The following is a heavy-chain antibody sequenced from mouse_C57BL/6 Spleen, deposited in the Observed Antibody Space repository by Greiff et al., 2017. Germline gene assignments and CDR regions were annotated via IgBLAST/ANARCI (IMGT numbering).Heavy chain of an antibody. CDR2: IDPSDSYT. CDR3: ARWVVADWYFDV. CDR1: GYTFTSYW. J-gene: IGHJ1*03. D-gene: IGHD1-1*01. V-gene: IGHV1-69*01. Sequence: QVQLQQPGAELVMPGASVKLSCKASGYTFTSYWMHWVKQRPGPGLEWIGEIDPSDSYTNYNQKFKGKSTLTVDKSSSTAYMQLSSLTSEDSAVYYCARWVVADWYFDVWGTGTTVTVSS.